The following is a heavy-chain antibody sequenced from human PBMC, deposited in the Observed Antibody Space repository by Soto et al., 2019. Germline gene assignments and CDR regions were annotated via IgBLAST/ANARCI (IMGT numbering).Heavy chain of an antibody. CDR3: ARDSSGYSYGYPYYYYYYYMDV. J-gene: IGHJ6*03. D-gene: IGHD5-18*01. Sequence: GGSLRLSCAASGFTFSSYWMHWVRQAPGKGLVWVSRINSDRSSTSYADSVKGRFTISRDNAKNTLYLQMNSLRAEDTAVYYCARDSSGYSYGYPYYYYYYYMDVWGKGTTVTVSS. CDR2: INSDRSST. CDR1: GFTFSSYW. V-gene: IGHV3-74*01.